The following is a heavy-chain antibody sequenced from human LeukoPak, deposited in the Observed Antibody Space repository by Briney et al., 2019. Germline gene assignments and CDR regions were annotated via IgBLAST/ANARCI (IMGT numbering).Heavy chain of an antibody. D-gene: IGHD3-22*01. V-gene: IGHV4-30-2*01. J-gene: IGHJ5*02. CDR2: INHSGST. Sequence: SETLSLTCAVSGGSISSGGYSWSWIRQPPGKGLEWIGEINHSGSTNYNPSLKSRVTISVDTSKNQFSLKLSSVTAADTAVYYCARGIFSGYYYVTWGQGTLVTVSS. CDR1: GGSISSGGYS. CDR3: ARGIFSGYYYVT.